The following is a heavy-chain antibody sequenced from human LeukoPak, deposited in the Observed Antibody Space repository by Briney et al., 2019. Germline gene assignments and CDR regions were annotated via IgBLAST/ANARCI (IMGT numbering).Heavy chain of an antibody. CDR3: AKPGEPSNYYFDY. V-gene: IGHV3-23*01. CDR2: VRVNGRST. D-gene: IGHD2-21*01. Sequence: GGSLRLSCTASGFTFSTYDMSWVRQAPGKGLEWVSTVRVNGRSTYYADSVKGRFTISRDNSKNTLYLQMNSLRAEDTALYYCAKPGEPSNYYFDYWGQGALVTVSS. CDR1: GFTFSTYD. J-gene: IGHJ4*02.